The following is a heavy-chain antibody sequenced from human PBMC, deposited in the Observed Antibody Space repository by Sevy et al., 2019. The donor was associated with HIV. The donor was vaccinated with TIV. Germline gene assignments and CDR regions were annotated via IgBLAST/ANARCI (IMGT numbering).Heavy chain of an antibody. CDR2: IYYSGGT. D-gene: IGHD1-26*01. CDR3: ARGNSGSYGWFDP. V-gene: IGHV4-59*01. Sequence: SETLSLTCTVSGGCMSNYYWNWIRQPPGKGLEWIGYIYYSGGTNYNPSLRSRVTMSADTSKNQFSLKLSFVTAADTAMYYCARGNSGSYGWFDPWGQGSLVTVSS. CDR1: GGCMSNYY. J-gene: IGHJ5*02.